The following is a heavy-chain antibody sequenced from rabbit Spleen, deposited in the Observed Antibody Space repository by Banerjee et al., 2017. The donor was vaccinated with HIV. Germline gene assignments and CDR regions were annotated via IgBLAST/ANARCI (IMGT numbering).Heavy chain of an antibody. CDR3: ARDLDGVIGWNFGW. D-gene: IGHD4-1*01. V-gene: IGHV1S47*01. Sequence: QEQLKESGGGLVQPGGSLKLSCKASGFTLSSYYMCWVRQAPGKGPEWIACIYIGDGSTYYATWVNGRFTTSRSTSLNTVTLQMTSLTAADTATYFCARDLDGVIGWNFGWWGQGTLVTVS. CDR1: GFTLSSYY. J-gene: IGHJ6*01. CDR2: IYIGDGST.